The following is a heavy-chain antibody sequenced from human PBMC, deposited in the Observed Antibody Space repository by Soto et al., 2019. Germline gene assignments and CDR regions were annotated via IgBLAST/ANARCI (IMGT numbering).Heavy chain of an antibody. CDR2: ISGSGGST. D-gene: IGHD3-3*01. J-gene: IGHJ4*02. Sequence: GGSLRLSCAASGFTFSSYAMSWVRQAPGKGLEWVSAISGSGGSTYYADSVKGRFTISRDNSKNTLYLQMNSLRAEDTAVYYCAKVKGITIFGVVILDPEFDYWGQGTLVTVS. CDR1: GFTFSSYA. V-gene: IGHV3-23*01. CDR3: AKVKGITIFGVVILDPEFDY.